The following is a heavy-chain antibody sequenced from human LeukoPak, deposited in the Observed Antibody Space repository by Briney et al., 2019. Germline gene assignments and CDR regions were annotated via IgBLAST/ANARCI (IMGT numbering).Heavy chain of an antibody. V-gene: IGHV4-39*07. CDR3: ARGSYGYIDQ. CDR2: IYYSGST. D-gene: IGHD3-16*01. Sequence: PSETLSLTCTVSGGSISRSSHYWGWIRQPPGKGLEWIGTIYYSGSTYYNLSLMSRVTISVDTSKNQFSLKLSSVTAADTAVYYCARGSYGYIDQWGQGLLVTVSS. J-gene: IGHJ4*02. CDR1: GGSISRSSHY.